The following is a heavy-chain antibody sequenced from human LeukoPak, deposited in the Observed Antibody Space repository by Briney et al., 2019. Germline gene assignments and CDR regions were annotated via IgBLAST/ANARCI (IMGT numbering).Heavy chain of an antibody. CDR1: GFTFSSYS. Sequence: GGSLRLSCAASGFTFSSYSMNWVRQAPGKGLEWVSSISSSSSYIYYADSVKGRSTISGDNAKNSLYLQMNSLRAEDTAVYYCARDAYYGDYVGNYYYYYYMDVWGKGTTVTVSS. CDR3: ARDAYYGDYVGNYYYYYYMDV. D-gene: IGHD4-17*01. J-gene: IGHJ6*03. V-gene: IGHV3-21*01. CDR2: ISSSSSYI.